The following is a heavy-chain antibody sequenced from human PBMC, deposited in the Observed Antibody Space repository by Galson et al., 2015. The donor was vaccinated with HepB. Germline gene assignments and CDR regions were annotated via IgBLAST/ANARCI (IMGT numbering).Heavy chain of an antibody. V-gene: IGHV1-46*03. J-gene: IGHJ6*02. CDR2: INPSGGST. D-gene: IGHD4-23*01. Sequence: SVKVSCKASGYTFTSYYMHWVRQAPGQGLEWMGIINPSGGSTSYAQRFQGRVTMTRDTSTTTVYMELSSLRSEDTAVYYCARDVLSRGNSHGMDVWGQGTTVTVSS. CDR3: ARDVLSRGNSHGMDV. CDR1: GYTFTSYY.